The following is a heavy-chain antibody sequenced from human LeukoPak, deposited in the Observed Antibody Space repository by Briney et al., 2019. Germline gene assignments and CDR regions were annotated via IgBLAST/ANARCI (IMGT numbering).Heavy chain of an antibody. J-gene: IGHJ5*02. Sequence: GGSLRLSCAASGFTFSDNWMHWVRQVPGKGLVWVSSIKGDGSETNYADSVKGRFTISRDNAKNTLFLQMNSLRVEDAAVYYCVRGQIGVSVIVHWGQGTLVTVSS. D-gene: IGHD3-22*01. CDR3: VRGQIGVSVIVH. CDR2: IKGDGSET. V-gene: IGHV3-74*01. CDR1: GFTFSDNW.